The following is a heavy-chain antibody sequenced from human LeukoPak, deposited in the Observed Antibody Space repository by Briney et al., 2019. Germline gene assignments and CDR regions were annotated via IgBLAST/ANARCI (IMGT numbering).Heavy chain of an antibody. CDR3: ARGVGVGASNCFDP. CDR1: GYTFTTYD. J-gene: IGHJ5*02. V-gene: IGHV1-8*01. Sequence: ASVKVSCKASGYTFTTYDINWVRQSTGQGLEWMGWMNPNSGNTGYAQKFQGRVTMTRNTSISTAYMELSSLRSEDTAVYYCARGVGVGASNCFDPWGQGTLVTVSS. D-gene: IGHD1-26*01. CDR2: MNPNSGNT.